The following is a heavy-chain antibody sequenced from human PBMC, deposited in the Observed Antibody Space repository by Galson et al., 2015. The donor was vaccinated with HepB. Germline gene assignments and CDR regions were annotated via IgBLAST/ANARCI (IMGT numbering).Heavy chain of an antibody. CDR3: AKSGSQNYYGSGSYSY. J-gene: IGHJ4*02. D-gene: IGHD3-10*01. V-gene: IGHV3-30*18. Sequence: SLRLSCAASGFTFSSYGMHWVRQAPGKGLEWVAVISYDGSNKYYADSVKGRFTTSRDNSKNTLYLQMNSLRAEDTAVYYCAKSGSQNYYGSGSYSYWGQGTLVTVSS. CDR2: ISYDGSNK. CDR1: GFTFSSYG.